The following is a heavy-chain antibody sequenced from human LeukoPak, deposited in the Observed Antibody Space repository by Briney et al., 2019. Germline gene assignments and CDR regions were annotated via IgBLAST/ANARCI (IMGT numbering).Heavy chain of an antibody. J-gene: IGHJ3*02. Sequence: SETLSLTCTVSGGSISSGSYYWSWIRQPAGKGLEWIGRTYTSGSTNYNPSLKSRVTISVDTSKNQFSLKLSSVTAADTAVYYCERDFIEWEFNAFDIWGQGTMVTVSS. CDR3: ERDFIEWEFNAFDI. V-gene: IGHV4-61*02. D-gene: IGHD1-26*01. CDR2: TYTSGST. CDR1: GGSISSGSYY.